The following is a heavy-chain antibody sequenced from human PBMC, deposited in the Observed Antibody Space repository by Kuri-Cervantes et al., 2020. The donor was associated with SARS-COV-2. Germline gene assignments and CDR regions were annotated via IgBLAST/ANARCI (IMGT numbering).Heavy chain of an antibody. CDR1: GGSFSGYY. Sequence: SCAVYGGSFSGYYWSWIRQPPGKGLEWIGEINHSGSTNYNPSLKSRVTISVDTSKNQFSLKPSSVTAADTAVYYCARRRGYSGYVDRPSYFDYWGQGTLVTVSS. V-gene: IGHV4-34*01. J-gene: IGHJ4*02. CDR3: ARRRGYSGYVDRPSYFDY. D-gene: IGHD5-12*01. CDR2: INHSGST.